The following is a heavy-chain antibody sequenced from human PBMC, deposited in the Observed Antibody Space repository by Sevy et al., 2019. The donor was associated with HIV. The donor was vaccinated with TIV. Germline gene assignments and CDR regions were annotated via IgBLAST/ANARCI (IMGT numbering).Heavy chain of an antibody. J-gene: IGHJ4*02. V-gene: IGHV4-59*11. CDR1: GGPISSHY. Sequence: SETLYLICTVSGGPISSHYWSWIRHTPGKGLEWIGYFYYTGITNYNPSLKSRVTMSADTSTNRVSLKLSSVTAADTAVYYCARVPSPYYDSSGDLIREYYFDSWGQGTPVTVSS. CDR3: ARVPSPYYDSSGDLIREYYFDS. D-gene: IGHD3-22*01. CDR2: FYYTGIT.